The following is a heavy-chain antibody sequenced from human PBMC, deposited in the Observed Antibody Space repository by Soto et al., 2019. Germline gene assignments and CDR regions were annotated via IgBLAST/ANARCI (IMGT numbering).Heavy chain of an antibody. Sequence: ASVKVSCKASGYTFTGYYMHWVRQAPGQGLECMGWINPNSGGTNYAQKFQGWVTMTRDTSISTAYMELSRLRSDDTAVYYCARTPQGGAEYFKHWGQGTLVTVSS. V-gene: IGHV1-2*04. CDR1: GYTFTGYY. CDR3: ARTPQGGAEYFKH. CDR2: INPNSGGT. J-gene: IGHJ1*01. D-gene: IGHD3-16*01.